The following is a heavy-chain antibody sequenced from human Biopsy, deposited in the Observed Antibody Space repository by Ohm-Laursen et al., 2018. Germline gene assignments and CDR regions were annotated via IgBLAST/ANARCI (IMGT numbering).Heavy chain of an antibody. D-gene: IGHD5-24*01. V-gene: IGHV3-30*03. J-gene: IGHJ4*02. CDR1: GFGVNTYG. CDR3: ARGPSGVATIG. CDR2: ISSDGTKE. Sequence: SLRLSCAASGFGVNTYGMHWVRQGPGKGLEWVSVISSDGTKELYADSVKGRFTISRDNSRNTLYLQMTSLRPEDTAVYYCARGPSGVATIGRGQGTLVTVSS.